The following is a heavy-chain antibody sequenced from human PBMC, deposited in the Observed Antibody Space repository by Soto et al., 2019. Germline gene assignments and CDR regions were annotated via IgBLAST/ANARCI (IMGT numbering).Heavy chain of an antibody. CDR1: GFTFSTYS. J-gene: IGHJ6*02. Sequence: GGSLRLSCVGCGFTFSTYSINWVRQAPGKGLEWVSSISSRSDIYYADSVKGRFTISRDNAKNSVSLQMNSLRAEDTAVYYCAREYTAWPLAYGLDVWGQGTTVTVS. CDR3: AREYTAWPLAYGLDV. CDR2: ISSRSDI. V-gene: IGHV3-21*01. D-gene: IGHD2-2*02.